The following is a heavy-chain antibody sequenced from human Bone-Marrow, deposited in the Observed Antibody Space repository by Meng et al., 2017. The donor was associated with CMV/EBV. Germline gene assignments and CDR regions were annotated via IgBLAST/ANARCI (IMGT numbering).Heavy chain of an antibody. CDR1: GGSISSSSYY. CDR3: ARGSLRIAARRREGGAFEI. D-gene: IGHD6-6*01. CDR2: IYYSGST. Sequence: SETLSLTCTVSGGSISSSSYYWGWIRQPPGKGLEWIGSIYYSGSTYYNPSLKSRVTISVDTSKNQFSLKLSSVTAADTAVYYCARGSLRIAARRREGGAFEIWGQGTMVTVSS. J-gene: IGHJ3*02. V-gene: IGHV4-39*07.